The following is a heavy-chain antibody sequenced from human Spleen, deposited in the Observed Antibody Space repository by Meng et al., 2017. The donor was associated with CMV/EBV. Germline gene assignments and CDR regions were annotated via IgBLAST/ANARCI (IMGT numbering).Heavy chain of an antibody. CDR1: GYTFTAHY. CDR2: IHPHRGDT. Sequence: ASVKVSCKASGYTFTAHYFHWVRQAPGQGLEWMGWIHPHRGDTNYAQQFQGRVTLTRDTSSNTAHMDLSRLTSDDTAIFYCARDLRGHVPLDHWGQGTLVTVSS. D-gene: IGHD3-10*02. J-gene: IGHJ4*02. V-gene: IGHV1-2*02. CDR3: ARDLRGHVPLDH.